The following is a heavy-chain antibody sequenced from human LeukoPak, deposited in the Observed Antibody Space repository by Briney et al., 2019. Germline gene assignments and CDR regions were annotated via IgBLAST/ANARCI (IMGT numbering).Heavy chain of an antibody. CDR2: ISGSGGST. J-gene: IGHJ4*02. Sequence: GGSLRLSCAASGSTFSSYAMSWVRQAPGKGLEWVSAISGSGGSTYYADSVKGRFTISRDNSKNTLYLQMNSLRAEDTAVYYCAKPGGITFGGVIVTFDYWGQGTLVTVSS. CDR3: AKPGGITFGGVIVTFDY. V-gene: IGHV3-23*01. CDR1: GSTFSSYA. D-gene: IGHD3-16*02.